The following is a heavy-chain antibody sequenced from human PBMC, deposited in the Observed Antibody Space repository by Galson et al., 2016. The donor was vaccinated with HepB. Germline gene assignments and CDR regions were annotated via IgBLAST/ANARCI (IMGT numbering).Heavy chain of an antibody. CDR2: ISSSSSTI. J-gene: IGHJ4*02. Sequence: SLRLSCAASGFTFTYYSVNWVRQAPGKGLEWLSYISSSSSTIYYAGSVKGRFTISGDNAKNSLYLQMNNLRAEDTAVYYCARWDRDYSTHPFDYWGPGTLVSVSS. V-gene: IGHV3-48*04. CDR1: GFTFTYYS. D-gene: IGHD4-11*01. CDR3: ARWDRDYSTHPFDY.